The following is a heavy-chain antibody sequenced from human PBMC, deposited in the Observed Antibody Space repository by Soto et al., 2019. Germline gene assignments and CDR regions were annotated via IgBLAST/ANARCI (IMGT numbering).Heavy chain of an antibody. D-gene: IGHD7-27*01. CDR2: ISGSGGST. J-gene: IGHJ5*02. Sequence: EVQLLESGGGLVQPGGSLRLSCAASGFTFSSYAMSWVRQAPGKGLEWVSDISGSGGSTYYADSVKGRFTISRDNSKNTLYLQMHSLRVEDTAVYYCAKGSSMGTSKFDPWGQGTLVTVSS. V-gene: IGHV3-23*01. CDR3: AKGSSMGTSKFDP. CDR1: GFTFSSYA.